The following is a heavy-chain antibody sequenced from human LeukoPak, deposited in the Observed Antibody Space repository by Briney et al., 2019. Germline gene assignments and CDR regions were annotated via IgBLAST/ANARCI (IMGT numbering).Heavy chain of an antibody. CDR1: GFTFSTYW. Sequence: GGSLRLSRAASGFTFSTYWMHWVRQAPGKGLVGVSGINSYGSTTTYADSVKGRFTISRDNAKNTLYLQMNSLRPEDTAVYYCARAYGSGSQVINYFDFWGQGALVTVSS. V-gene: IGHV3-74*01. D-gene: IGHD3-10*01. CDR2: INSYGSTT. J-gene: IGHJ4*02. CDR3: ARAYGSGSQVINYFDF.